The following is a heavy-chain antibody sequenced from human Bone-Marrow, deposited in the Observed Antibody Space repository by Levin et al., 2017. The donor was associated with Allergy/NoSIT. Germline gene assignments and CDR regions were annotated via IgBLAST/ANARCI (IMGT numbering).Heavy chain of an antibody. CDR2: ISGSGSTM. CDR3: VRVITSTDFDF. CDR1: GFTFRSYE. Sequence: GESLKISCGASGFTFRSYEMTWVRQAPGKGLEWVSYISGSGSTMYYADSVKGRFTISRDNAKNSLFLQMNSLRAEDTAVYYCVRVITSTDFDFWGQGTLVTVSS. D-gene: IGHD4/OR15-4a*01. V-gene: IGHV3-48*03. J-gene: IGHJ4*02.